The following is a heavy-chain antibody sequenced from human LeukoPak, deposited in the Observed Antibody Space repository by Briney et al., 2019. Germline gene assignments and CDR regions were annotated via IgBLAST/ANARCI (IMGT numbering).Heavy chain of an antibody. D-gene: IGHD3-10*01. Sequence: SETLSLTCTVSGGSISSYYWSWIRQPAGKGLEWIGRIYTSGSTNYNPSLKSRVTMSVDTSKNQFSLKLSSVTAADTAVYYCARVPMDYGESCYFDLWGRGTLVTVSS. J-gene: IGHJ2*01. V-gene: IGHV4-4*07. CDR1: GGSISSYY. CDR3: ARVPMDYGESCYFDL. CDR2: IYTSGST.